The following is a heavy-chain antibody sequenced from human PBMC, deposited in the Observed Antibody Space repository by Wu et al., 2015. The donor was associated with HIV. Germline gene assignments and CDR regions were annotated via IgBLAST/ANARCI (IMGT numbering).Heavy chain of an antibody. D-gene: IGHD2-21*02. CDR1: GDTFSRNT. Sequence: QVHLVQSGAEMKKPMSSVKVSCKASGDTFSRNTLTWVRQAPGQGLEWMGGFSPIFGAPHHAQSFQGRVTITADESTSTVYMELTGLTDEDTAVYYCARGSGGGDNNWFDSWGQGNPGHRLL. V-gene: IGHV1-69*12. J-gene: IGHJ5*01. CDR3: ARGSGGGDNNWFDS. CDR2: FSPIFGAP.